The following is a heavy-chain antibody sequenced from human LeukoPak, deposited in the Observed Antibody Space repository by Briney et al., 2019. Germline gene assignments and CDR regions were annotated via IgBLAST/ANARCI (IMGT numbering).Heavy chain of an antibody. D-gene: IGHD1-1*01. J-gene: IGHJ4*02. V-gene: IGHV4-39*07. CDR2: INHSGST. CDR3: ARAGPIDY. Sequence: SETLSLTCTVSGGSISSSSYYWSWIRQPPGKGLEWIGEINHSGSTNYNPSLKSRVTISVDTSKNQFSLKLSSVTAADTAVYYCARAGPIDYWGQGTLVTVSS. CDR1: GGSISSSSYY.